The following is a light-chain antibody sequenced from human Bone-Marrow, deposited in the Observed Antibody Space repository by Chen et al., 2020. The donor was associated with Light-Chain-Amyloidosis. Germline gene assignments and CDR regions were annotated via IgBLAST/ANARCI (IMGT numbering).Light chain of an antibody. J-gene: IGLJ3*02. CDR2: DVT. CDR3: CSYADTYSWV. V-gene: IGLV2-11*01. CDR1: SSGVRGYKF. Sequence: QSALTQPRSVSGSPGQSVTLSCTGISSGVRGYKFVSWYQQHPGRAPKLIIYDVTERPSGVPSRFSGSKSGNTASLTISGLQPADEADYFCCSYADTYSWVFGGGTKLTV.